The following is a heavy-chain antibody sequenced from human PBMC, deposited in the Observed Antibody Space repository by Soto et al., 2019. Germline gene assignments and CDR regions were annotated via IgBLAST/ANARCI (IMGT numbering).Heavy chain of an antibody. CDR1: GGTFSSYT. V-gene: IGHV1-69*02. J-gene: IGHJ6*03. CDR3: ARAACPYYYMDV. Sequence: QVQLVQSGAEVKKPGSSVKVSCKASGGTFSSYTISWVRQAPGQGLEWMGRIIPILGIANYAQKFQGRVTITADKSTSTAYMELSSLRSEDTAVYYCARAACPYYYMDVWGKGTTVTVSS. CDR2: IIPILGIA. D-gene: IGHD2-15*01.